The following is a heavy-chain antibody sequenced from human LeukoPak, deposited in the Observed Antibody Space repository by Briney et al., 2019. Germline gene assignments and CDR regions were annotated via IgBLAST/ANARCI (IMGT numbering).Heavy chain of an antibody. V-gene: IGHV1-69*04. CDR2: IIPILGIA. Sequence: GASVKVSCKAAGGTFSSYAISCVRQARGQGLEWMGRIIPILGIANYAQKFQGRVTITADKSTSTAYMELSSLRSEDTAVYYCARPSMVRGEANWFDPWGQGTLVTVSS. CDR3: ARPSMVRGEANWFDP. J-gene: IGHJ5*02. CDR1: GGTFSSYA. D-gene: IGHD3-10*01.